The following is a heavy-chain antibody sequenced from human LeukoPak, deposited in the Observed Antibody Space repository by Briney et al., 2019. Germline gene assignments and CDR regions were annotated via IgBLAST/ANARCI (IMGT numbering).Heavy chain of an antibody. CDR1: GYTFTGYY. J-gene: IGHJ4*02. CDR3: ARDLDSSGWYEAYDY. D-gene: IGHD6-19*01. Sequence: ASVKVSCKASGYTFTGYYMHWVRQAPGQGLEWMGWINPNSGGTNYAQKFQGRVTMTRDTSISTAYMELSRLRSDDTAVYYCARDLDSSGWYEAYDYWGQGTLVTVSS. V-gene: IGHV1-2*02. CDR2: INPNSGGT.